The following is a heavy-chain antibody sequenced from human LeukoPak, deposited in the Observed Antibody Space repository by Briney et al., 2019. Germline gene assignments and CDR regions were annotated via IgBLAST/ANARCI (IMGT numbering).Heavy chain of an antibody. D-gene: IGHD3-9*01. J-gene: IGHJ4*02. V-gene: IGHV3-48*03. Sequence: GGSLRLSCAASGFTFSNYEMNWVRLAPGNGLKWDSYISDSGTTIYYGDSVKGRFTISRDNAKKSLYLQMNSLRAEDTAVYYCARVRYFDWLGPFDYWGQGTLVTVSS. CDR3: ARVRYFDWLGPFDY. CDR2: ISDSGTTI. CDR1: GFTFSNYE.